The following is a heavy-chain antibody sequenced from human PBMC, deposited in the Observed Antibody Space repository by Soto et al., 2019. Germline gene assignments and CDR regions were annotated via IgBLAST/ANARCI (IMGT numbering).Heavy chain of an antibody. Sequence: QVQLVQSGAEVKKPGASVKVSCKASGYTFTSYGISWVRQAPGQGLEWMGWISAYNGNTNYAQKLQGRVTMTTDTSTSTAXMELRSLRSDXTAVXXXARGVWEWELSAFDYWGQGTLVTVSS. CDR3: ARGVWEWELSAFDY. D-gene: IGHD1-26*01. CDR1: GYTFTSYG. V-gene: IGHV1-18*01. CDR2: ISAYNGNT. J-gene: IGHJ4*02.